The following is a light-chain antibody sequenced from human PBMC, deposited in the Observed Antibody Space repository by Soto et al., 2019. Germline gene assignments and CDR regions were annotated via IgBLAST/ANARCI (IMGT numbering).Light chain of an antibody. CDR1: QSVSSY. CDR2: DAS. Sequence: EIVLTQSPATLSLSPGERATLSCRASQSVSSYLAWYQQKPGQAPRLLIYDASSRAPDIPARFSGSGSGTNFTLTISRLEPEDFAVYYCQQYGSSDRTFGQGTKGDIK. CDR3: QQYGSSDRT. V-gene: IGKV3-20*01. J-gene: IGKJ1*01.